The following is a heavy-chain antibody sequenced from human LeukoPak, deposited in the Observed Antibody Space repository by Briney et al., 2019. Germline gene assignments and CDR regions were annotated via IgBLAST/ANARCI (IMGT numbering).Heavy chain of an antibody. D-gene: IGHD3-10*01. CDR2: ISTSSLYI. Sequence: TGGSLRLSCAASGFTFSSYSMNWVRQAPGKGLEWVSSISTSSLYIYYADSVKGRFTVSRDNAKNSLYLQMNSLRAEDTALYYCAKASRYYYGSGSYNNWFDPWGQGTLVTVSS. CDR3: AKASRYYYGSGSYNNWFDP. V-gene: IGHV3-21*04. J-gene: IGHJ5*02. CDR1: GFTFSSYS.